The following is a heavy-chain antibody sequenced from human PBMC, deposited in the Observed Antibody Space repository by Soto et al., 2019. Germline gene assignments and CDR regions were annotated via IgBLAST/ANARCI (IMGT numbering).Heavy chain of an antibody. Sequence: EVQLLQSGGGLVQPGGSLRLSCAASGFTFRSYAISWVRQPPGKGLEWVAAINGGGGSTYYADSVKGRFTIYRDNSKNMLYLQMNSLRAEDTAVYYCANCDFDSSRRNWFDPWGQVALVTGSS. CDR1: GFTFRSYA. CDR3: ANCDFDSSRRNWFDP. CDR2: INGGGGST. V-gene: IGHV3-23*01. J-gene: IGHJ5*02. D-gene: IGHD3-9*01.